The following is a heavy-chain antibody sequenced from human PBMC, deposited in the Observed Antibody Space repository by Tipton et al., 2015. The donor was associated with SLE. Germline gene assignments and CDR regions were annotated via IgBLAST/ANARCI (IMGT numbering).Heavy chain of an antibody. D-gene: IGHD3-3*01. Sequence: TLSLTCTVSGDSIGSGGHDWSWIRQPAGKGLEWIGRIYASGSTNYNLSLKSRVTISVDTSKNQFSLRLTSVTASDTAVYYCARVYDFWSGRYFDYWGQGTLVTVSS. V-gene: IGHV4-61*02. CDR1: GDSIGSGGHD. J-gene: IGHJ4*02. CDR3: ARVYDFWSGRYFDY. CDR2: IYASGST.